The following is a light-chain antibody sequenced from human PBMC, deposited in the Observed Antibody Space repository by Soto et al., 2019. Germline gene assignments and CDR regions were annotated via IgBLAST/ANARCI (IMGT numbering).Light chain of an antibody. CDR1: QSVLYSSNNKNY. J-gene: IGKJ2*01. CDR3: QQYYSTPYT. V-gene: IGKV4-1*01. CDR2: WAS. Sequence: DIVMTQSPDSLAVSLGERATINCKSSQSVLYSSNNKNYLAWYQQKPGQPPKLLIYWASTRESGVPDRFSGSGSGTDFTLNIRTLKADDVAVDYCQQYYSTPYTFGQGTKLAIK.